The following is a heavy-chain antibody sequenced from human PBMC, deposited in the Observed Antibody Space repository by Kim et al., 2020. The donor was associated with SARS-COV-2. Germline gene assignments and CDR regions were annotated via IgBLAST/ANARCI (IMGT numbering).Heavy chain of an antibody. CDR2: IAPAGGTT. J-gene: IGHJ4*01. D-gene: IGHD2-2*01. Sequence: ASVKVSCKASGYTFTSYHVHWVRQAPGQGLEWMGIIAPAGGTTSYAQKFQGRVTMTRDTSTSTLYMELSSLTSDDTAVYFCAREGGDITSSEVDYWGHGT. CDR1: GYTFTSYH. CDR3: AREGGDITSSEVDY. V-gene: IGHV1-46*01.